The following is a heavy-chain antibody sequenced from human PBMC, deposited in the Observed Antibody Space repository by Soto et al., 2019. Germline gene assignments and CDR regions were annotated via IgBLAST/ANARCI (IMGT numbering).Heavy chain of an antibody. CDR1: GFTFSDYY. J-gene: IGHJ4*02. CDR3: AREYDFWSGYGYYFDY. V-gene: IGHV3-11*01. Sequence: GGSLRLSCAASGFTFSDYYMSWIRQAPGKGLEWVSYISSSGSTIYYADSVKGRFTISRDNAKNSLYLQMNSLRAEDTAVYYCAREYDFWSGYGYYFDYWGQGTLVTVSS. D-gene: IGHD3-3*01. CDR2: ISSSGSTI.